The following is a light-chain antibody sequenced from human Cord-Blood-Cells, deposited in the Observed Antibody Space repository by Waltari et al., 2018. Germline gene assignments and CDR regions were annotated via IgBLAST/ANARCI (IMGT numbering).Light chain of an antibody. CDR2: AAS. CDR1: QSISSY. J-gene: IGKJ1*01. V-gene: IGKV1-39*01. CDR3: QQSYSTPT. Sequence: DIQMTQSTSSLSASVGERVTITCRASQSISSYLNWYQQKPGKAPKLLIYAASSLQSGVPSRFSGSGSGTDFTLTISSLQPEDFATYYCQQSYSTPTFGQGTKVEIK.